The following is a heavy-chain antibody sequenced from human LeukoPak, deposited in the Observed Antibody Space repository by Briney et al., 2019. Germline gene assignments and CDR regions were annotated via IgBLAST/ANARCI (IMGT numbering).Heavy chain of an antibody. J-gene: IGHJ4*02. CDR1: GYTFTSYA. V-gene: IGHV1-3*01. Sequence: ASVKVSCKASGYTFTSYAIHWVRQAPGQRLEWMGWINAGNGNKKYSQNFQGRVTITRDTSASTVYMELSSLRSEDTAVYYCAVIIEQDFDYWGQGTLVTVSS. CDR3: AVIIEQDFDY. D-gene: IGHD2/OR15-2a*01. CDR2: INAGNGNK.